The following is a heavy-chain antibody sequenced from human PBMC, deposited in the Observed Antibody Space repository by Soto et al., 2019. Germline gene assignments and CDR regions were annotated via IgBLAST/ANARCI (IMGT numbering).Heavy chain of an antibody. CDR2: INAGNGNT. Sequence: QVQLVQSGAEKKKPGASVKVSCKASGYTFTSYAIHWVRQAPGQRLEWMGWINAGNGNTKYSQKFQGRVTITRDTAASTAYMELSRLRSEDTAVYYCAGGFPLGFDPWGQGTLVTVSS. J-gene: IGHJ5*02. CDR1: GYTFTSYA. D-gene: IGHD3-3*01. V-gene: IGHV1-3*05. CDR3: AGGFPLGFDP.